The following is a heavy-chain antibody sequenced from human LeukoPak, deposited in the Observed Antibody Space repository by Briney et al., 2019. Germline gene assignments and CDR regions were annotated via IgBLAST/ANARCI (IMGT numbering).Heavy chain of an antibody. Sequence: GGSLRLSCAASGFTFSNAWMSWVRQAPGKGLEWVGRIKSKTDGGTTDYAAPVKGRFTISRDDSKNTLYLQMNSLKTEDTAVYYCTTDPGYSYGYFYWFDPWGQGTLVTVSS. J-gene: IGHJ5*02. CDR3: TTDPGYSYGYFYWFDP. CDR2: IKSKTDGGTT. CDR1: GFTFSNAW. V-gene: IGHV3-15*01. D-gene: IGHD5-18*01.